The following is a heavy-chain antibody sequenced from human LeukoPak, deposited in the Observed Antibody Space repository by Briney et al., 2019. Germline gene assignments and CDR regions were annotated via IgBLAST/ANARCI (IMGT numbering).Heavy chain of an antibody. J-gene: IGHJ5*02. V-gene: IGHV4-39*07. CDR1: GGSISSSSYY. CDR3: ARDLAGIPYSSSAGNWFDP. CDR2: IYYSGST. Sequence: PSETLSLTCTVSGGSISSSSYYWGWIRQPPGKGLEWIGSIYYSGSTYYNPSLKSRVTISVDTSKNQFSLKLSSVTAADTAVYYCARDLAGIPYSSSAGNWFDPWGQGTLVTVSS. D-gene: IGHD6-6*01.